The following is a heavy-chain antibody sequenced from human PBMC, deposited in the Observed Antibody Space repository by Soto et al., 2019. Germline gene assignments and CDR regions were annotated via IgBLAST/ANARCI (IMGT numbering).Heavy chain of an antibody. CDR3: ARLRIATNNYKWFDP. CDR1: GAALNSGNDY. D-gene: IGHD2-21*01. Sequence: QVRLQESGPGLVKPSETLSLTCSVSGAALNSGNDYWSWIRQVPGKGLEGIGHIYVTGAVDYNPSLRDRITTSQDTSERQFSLNLRLVTAADTAVYYCARLRIATNNYKWFDPWGQGTLVTVSS. J-gene: IGHJ5*02. CDR2: IYVTGAV. V-gene: IGHV4-31*03.